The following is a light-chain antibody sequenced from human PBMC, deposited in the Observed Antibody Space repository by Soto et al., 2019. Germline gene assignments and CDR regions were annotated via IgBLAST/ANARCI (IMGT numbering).Light chain of an antibody. CDR3: CSYGGSRAI. V-gene: IGLV2-23*02. CDR1: SSDVGSLNL. Sequence: QSALTQPASVSGSPGQSITMSCTGTSSDVGSLNLVSWYQQHPGQAPKLMIYEVSKRPLGVSTRFSASKSGNTASLTISGLQAEDEADYYCCSYGGSRAIFGGGTQLTVL. J-gene: IGLJ7*01. CDR2: EVS.